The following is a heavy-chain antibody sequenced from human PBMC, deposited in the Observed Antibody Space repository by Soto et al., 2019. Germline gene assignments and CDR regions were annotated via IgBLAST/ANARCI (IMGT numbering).Heavy chain of an antibody. CDR3: AKGPRSGYYMGWFDP. Sequence: GGSLRLSCAASGFTFSSYGMHWVRQAPGKGLEWVAVISYDGSNKYYADSVKGRFTISRDNSKNTLYLQMNSLRAEDTAVYYCAKGPRSGYYMGWFDPWGQGTLVTVSS. V-gene: IGHV3-30*18. CDR2: ISYDGSNK. J-gene: IGHJ5*02. D-gene: IGHD3-3*01. CDR1: GFTFSSYG.